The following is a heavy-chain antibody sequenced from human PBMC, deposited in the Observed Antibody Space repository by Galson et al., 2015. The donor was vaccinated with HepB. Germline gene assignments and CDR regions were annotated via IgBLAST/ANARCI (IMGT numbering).Heavy chain of an antibody. Sequence: SVKVSCKASGYTFTSYGISWVRQAPGQGLEWMGWISAYNGNTNYAQKLQGRVTMTTDTSTSTAYMELRSLRSDDTAVYYCARAPATELGIATLDYWGQGTLVTVSS. V-gene: IGHV1-18*01. CDR1: GYTFTSYG. D-gene: IGHD7-27*01. J-gene: IGHJ4*02. CDR2: ISAYNGNT. CDR3: ARAPATELGIATLDY.